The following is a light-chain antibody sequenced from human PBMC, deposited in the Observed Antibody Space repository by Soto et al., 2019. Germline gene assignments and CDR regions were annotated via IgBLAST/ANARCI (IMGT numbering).Light chain of an antibody. CDR3: ATWAGSLNGLV. V-gene: IGLV1-44*01. CDR1: DSDIGSHS. Sequence: QSVLTQPPSASGTPGQTITISCSGSDSDIGSHSVDWYQQFPGRTPRLLINSNDQRPSGVPDRFSGSKSGTSATLAISGLRSEDEGDYYCATWAGSLNGLVFGGGTKLTVL. J-gene: IGLJ2*01. CDR2: SND.